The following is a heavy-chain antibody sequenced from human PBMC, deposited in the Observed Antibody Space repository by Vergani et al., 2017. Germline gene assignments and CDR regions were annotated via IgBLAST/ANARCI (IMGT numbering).Heavy chain of an antibody. CDR1: GYTFTGYY. V-gene: IGHV1-2*02. CDR3: ARDGGYSSGWAAETQTREGDYNEYYYYGMDV. Sequence: QVQLVQSGAEVKKPGASVKVSCKASGYTFTGYYMHWVRQAPGQGREWMGWINPNRGGTDYAQTYQARVTMTRETSISTAYMELGRLRSEDTAVYYCARDGGYSSGWAAETQTREGDYNEYYYYGMDVWGQGTTVTVSS. CDR2: INPNRGGT. J-gene: IGHJ6*02. D-gene: IGHD6-19*01.